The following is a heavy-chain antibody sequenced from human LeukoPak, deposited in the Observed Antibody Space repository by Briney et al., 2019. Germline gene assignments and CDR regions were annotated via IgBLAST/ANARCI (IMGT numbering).Heavy chain of an antibody. CDR3: ARAPLRGGYYYYYMDV. CDR2: ISSLSNYM. CDR1: GFTFSSYT. D-gene: IGHD3-16*01. V-gene: IGHV3-21*01. Sequence: PGGSLRLSCAASGFTFSSYTMNWVRQAPGKGLEWVSSISSLSNYMYYADSVKGRFTISRDNAKNSLYLQMNSLRAEDTAVYYCARAPLRGGYYYYYMDVWGKGTTVTVSS. J-gene: IGHJ6*03.